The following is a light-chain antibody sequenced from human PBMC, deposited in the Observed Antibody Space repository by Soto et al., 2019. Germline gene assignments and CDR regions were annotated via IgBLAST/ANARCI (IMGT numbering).Light chain of an antibody. Sequence: QSALTQPPSASGTPGQSVTISCTGTSSDVGGYNYVSWYQQHPGKVPKLVIYEVTKRPSGVPDRFSGSKSGNTASLTVSGLQAEDEADYYCSSNAGINNVVFGGGTKLTVL. CDR3: SSNAGINNVV. V-gene: IGLV2-8*01. CDR1: SSDVGGYNY. CDR2: EVT. J-gene: IGLJ3*02.